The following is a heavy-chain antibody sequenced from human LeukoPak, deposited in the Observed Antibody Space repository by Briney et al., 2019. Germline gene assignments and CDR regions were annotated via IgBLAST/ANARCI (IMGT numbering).Heavy chain of an antibody. J-gene: IGHJ4*02. CDR3: ARVPYGGYDLYFES. CDR1: GFTFSDYY. CDR2: ISNSGINI. D-gene: IGHD5-12*01. Sequence: GGSRRLSCAASGFTFSDYYMSWIRQAPGKGLEWVSYISNSGINIYYTDSVKGRFTISRDNAKNSLYLQMNSLRVEDTAVYYCARVPYGGYDLYFESWGQGNLVSVSS. V-gene: IGHV3-11*01.